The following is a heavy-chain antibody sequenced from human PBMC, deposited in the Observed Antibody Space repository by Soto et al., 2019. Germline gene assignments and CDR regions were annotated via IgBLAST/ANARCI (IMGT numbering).Heavy chain of an antibody. J-gene: IGHJ5*02. CDR1: GDSISSSSQY. V-gene: IGHV4-39*01. Sequence: PXGTLSLTCSVSGDSISSSSQYWGWIRQPPGKGLEWIGSIHYSGTSYYNPSLKSRVTIFVDTSKNQLSLKLSSVTAADTAVYYCARHWIAGSSIPWGQGTLVTVSS. CDR2: IHYSGTS. CDR3: ARHWIAGSSIP. D-gene: IGHD2-21*01.